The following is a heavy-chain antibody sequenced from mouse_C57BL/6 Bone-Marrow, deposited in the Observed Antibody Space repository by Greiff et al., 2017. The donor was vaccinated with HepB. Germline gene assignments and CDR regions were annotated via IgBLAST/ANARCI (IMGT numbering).Heavy chain of an antibody. J-gene: IGHJ3*01. D-gene: IGHD2-1*01. CDR2: IDPPDSET. CDR1: GYTFTSYW. V-gene: IGHV1-52*01. CDR3: ARAEYCGRFDY. Sequence: QVQLQQPGAELVRPGSSVKLSCKASGYTFTSYWMHWVKQRPIQGLEWIGNIDPPDSETHYNQKFKDKATLTVDKSSSTAYMQLSSLTSEDSAVYYCARAEYCGRFDYWGQGTLVTVSA.